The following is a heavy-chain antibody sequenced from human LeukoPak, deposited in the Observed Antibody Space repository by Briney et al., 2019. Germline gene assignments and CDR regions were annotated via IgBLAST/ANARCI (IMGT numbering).Heavy chain of an antibody. J-gene: IGHJ4*02. CDR1: GFTFSDYW. D-gene: IGHD6-6*01. CDR2: MKQDGSQR. V-gene: IGHV3-7*01. CDR3: ARRGGSSSRRSPIDY. Sequence: GGSLRLSCTAPGFTFSDYWMTWVRQAPGKGPEWVANMKQDGSQRYYVDSVRGRFTISRDNAKNSLFLQMNDLRAEDTAVYYCARRGGSSSRRSPIDYWGQGTLVTVSS.